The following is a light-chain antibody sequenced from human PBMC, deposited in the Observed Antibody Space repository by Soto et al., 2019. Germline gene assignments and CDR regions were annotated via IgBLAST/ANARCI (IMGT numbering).Light chain of an antibody. Sequence: DIRMTQSPSTLSASVGDRVTITCWASQSISNWLAWYQQKPGKAPKLLIYDASSLESGVPSRFSGSAFGTEFTLTISSLQPDDFATYYCQHYETYPITFGQGTRLEI. CDR3: QHYETYPIT. J-gene: IGKJ5*01. CDR1: QSISNW. CDR2: DAS. V-gene: IGKV1-5*01.